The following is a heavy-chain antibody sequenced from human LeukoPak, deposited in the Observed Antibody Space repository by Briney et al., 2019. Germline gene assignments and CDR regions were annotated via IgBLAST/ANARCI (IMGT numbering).Heavy chain of an antibody. V-gene: IGHV1-2*02. CDR2: INPNSGGT. J-gene: IGHJ6*02. Sequence: ASVKVSCKASGYTFTGYYMHWVRQAPGQGLEWMGWINPNSGGTNYAQKFQGRVTMTRDTSISTAYMELSRLRSDDTAVYYCAGSEDERYDLWWNYGAGSYYYYYGMDVWGQGTTVTVSS. CDR3: AGSEDERYDLWWNYGAGSYYYYYGMDV. D-gene: IGHD3-3*01. CDR1: GYTFTGYY.